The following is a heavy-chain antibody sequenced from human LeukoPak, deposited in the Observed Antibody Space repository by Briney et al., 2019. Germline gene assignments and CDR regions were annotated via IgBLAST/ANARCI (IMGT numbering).Heavy chain of an antibody. Sequence: SETLSLTCTVSGGSISSYYWSWIRQPPGKGLEWIGYIYYSGSTNCNPSLKSRVTISVDTSKNQFSLKLSSVTAADTAVYYCARVSVTMVRGVPPPYWYFDLWGRGTLVTVSS. D-gene: IGHD3-10*01. CDR1: GGSISSYY. CDR3: ARVSVTMVRGVPPPYWYFDL. CDR2: IYYSGST. V-gene: IGHV4-59*01. J-gene: IGHJ2*01.